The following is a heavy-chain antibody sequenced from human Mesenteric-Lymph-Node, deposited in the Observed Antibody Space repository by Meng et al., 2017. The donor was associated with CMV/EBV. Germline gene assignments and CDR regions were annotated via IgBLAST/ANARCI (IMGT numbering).Heavy chain of an antibody. CDR3: ARGDTAMVGGFDP. D-gene: IGHD5-18*01. J-gene: IGHJ5*02. CDR2: INPNSGGT. Sequence: KASGYTLTGYYMHWVRQAPGQGLEWMGWINPNSGGTNYAQKFQGRVTMTRDTSISTAYMELSRLRSDDTAVYYCARGDTAMVGGFDPWGQGTLVTVSS. CDR1: GYTLTGYY. V-gene: IGHV1-2*02.